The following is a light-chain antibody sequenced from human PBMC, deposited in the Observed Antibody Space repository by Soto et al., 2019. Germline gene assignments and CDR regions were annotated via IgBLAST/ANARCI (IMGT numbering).Light chain of an antibody. CDR3: QQLRSYPST. V-gene: IGKV1-9*01. J-gene: IGKJ4*01. CDR1: QGISSY. CDR2: AAS. Sequence: TQLTQSPSSLSASVGDRVTITCRASQGISSYLAWLQQKSGKAPKLLIYAASTLQSGVPSRFSGSGSGTDFALTITSLQAEDFATYYCQQLRSYPSTFGGGTKVDIK.